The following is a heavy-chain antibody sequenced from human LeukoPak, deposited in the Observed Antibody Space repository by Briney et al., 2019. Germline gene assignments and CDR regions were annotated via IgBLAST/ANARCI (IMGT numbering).Heavy chain of an antibody. J-gene: IGHJ6*04. Sequence: GGSLRLSCAASGFTFSGHYMSWVRQAPGKGLEWVSSIDSSGDSIYYADSVRGRFTISRDNAKNSLYLQMNSLRAEDTAVYYCAELGITMIGGVWSKGTTVTISS. V-gene: IGHV3-11*04. D-gene: IGHD3-10*02. CDR2: IDSSGDSI. CDR3: AELGITMIGGV. CDR1: GFTFSGHY.